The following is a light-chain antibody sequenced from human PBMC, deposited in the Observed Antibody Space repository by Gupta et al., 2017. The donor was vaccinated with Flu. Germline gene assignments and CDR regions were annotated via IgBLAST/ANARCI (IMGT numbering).Light chain of an antibody. V-gene: IGLV3-21*02. J-gene: IGLJ1*01. CDR2: DDT. CDR1: NIGRKT. CDR3: QVWDSSSDHYV. Sequence: YVLTQPPSVSVAPGQTARITCGGDNIGRKTVHWYQQKPGQAPVLVVYDDTARPSGIPERFSGSNSGNTATLTISRVEAGDEADYYCQVWDSSSDHYVFGTGNKVTVL.